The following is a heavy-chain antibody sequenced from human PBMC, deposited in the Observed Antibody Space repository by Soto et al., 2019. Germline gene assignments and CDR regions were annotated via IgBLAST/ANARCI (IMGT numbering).Heavy chain of an antibody. CDR3: ARFGYCSSTSCYRSSNWFDP. V-gene: IGHV1-18*01. CDR2: ISACNGNT. CDR1: GYTFTSYG. D-gene: IGHD2-2*01. J-gene: IGHJ5*02. Sequence: GASVKVSCKASGYTFTSYGISWVRQAPGQGLEWMGWISACNGNTNYAQKLQGRVTMTTDTSTSTAYMELRSLRSDDTAVYYCARFGYCSSTSCYRSSNWFDPWGQGTLVTVSS.